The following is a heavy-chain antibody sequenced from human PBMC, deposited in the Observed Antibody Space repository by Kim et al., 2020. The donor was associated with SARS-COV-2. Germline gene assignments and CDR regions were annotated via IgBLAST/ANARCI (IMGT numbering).Heavy chain of an antibody. V-gene: IGHV3-53*01. D-gene: IGHD5-18*01. CDR2: IYPGGST. CDR3: SSGIGYSESLYYFDY. Sequence: GGSLRLSCAASGFTVTSNYMSWVRQAPGKGLEWVSVIYPGGSTYYADSVKGRFTISRDNSKSTLYLQMDSLRAEDTAVYYCSSGIGYSESLYYFDYWGQGTLVTVSS. CDR1: GFTVTSNY. J-gene: IGHJ4*02.